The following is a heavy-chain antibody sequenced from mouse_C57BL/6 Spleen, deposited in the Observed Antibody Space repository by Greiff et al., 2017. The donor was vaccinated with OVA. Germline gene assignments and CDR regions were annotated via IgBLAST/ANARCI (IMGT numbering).Heavy chain of an antibody. CDR1: GYTFTSYW. CDR3: ASGYYYGRAGYFDV. CDR2: IYPGSGST. V-gene: IGHV1-55*01. J-gene: IGHJ1*03. D-gene: IGHD1-1*01. Sequence: VQLQQPGAELVKPGASVKMSCKASGYTFTSYWITWVKQRPGQGLEWIGDIYPGSGSTNYNEKFKSKATLTVDTSSSTAYMQLSSLTSEDSAVYYCASGYYYGRAGYFDVWGTGTTVTVSS.